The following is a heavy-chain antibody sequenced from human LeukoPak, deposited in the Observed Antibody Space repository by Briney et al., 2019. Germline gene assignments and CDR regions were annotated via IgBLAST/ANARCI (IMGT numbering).Heavy chain of an antibody. CDR2: IYYSGST. CDR1: GGSISSSSYY. J-gene: IGHJ5*02. V-gene: IGHV4-39*07. CDR3: ARTVYYYDSSGYYLNWFDP. Sequence: SETLSLTCTVSGGSISSSSYYWGWIRQPPGKGLEWIGSIYYSGSTYYNPSLKSRVTISVDTSKNQFSLKLSSVTAADTAVYYCARTVYYYDSSGYYLNWFDPWGQGTLVTVSS. D-gene: IGHD3-22*01.